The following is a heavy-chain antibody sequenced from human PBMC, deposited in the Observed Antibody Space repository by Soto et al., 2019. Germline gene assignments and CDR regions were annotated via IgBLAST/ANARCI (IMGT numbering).Heavy chain of an antibody. CDR2: IYSGGTT. D-gene: IGHD3-10*01. CDR3: ARLSAPTGSYYTAPFDY. V-gene: IGHV3-53*01. J-gene: IGHJ4*02. Sequence: SLRLSCPASGFTVSAYYMIWVRQAPVKGLEWVSVIYSGGTTHYADSFQGRFTISRDSSKNTLYLHMNSLRAEDTAVYYCARLSAPTGSYYTAPFDYWGQGTLVTVSS. CDR1: GFTVSAYY.